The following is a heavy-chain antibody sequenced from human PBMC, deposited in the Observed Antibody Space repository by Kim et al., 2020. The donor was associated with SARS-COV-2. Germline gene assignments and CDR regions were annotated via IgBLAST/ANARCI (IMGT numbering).Heavy chain of an antibody. V-gene: IGHV3-74*01. J-gene: IGHJ4*02. CDR3: TRDPDYSKGASFDY. Sequence: GGSLRLSCAASGFTFRTYWMHWVLQVPGKGLVWVSRINDDGSVTTYADSVKGRFTISTDNSKNMMYLQMNSLRAEDTAVYYCTRDPDYSKGASFDYWGQG. CDR1: GFTFRTYW. CDR2: INDDGSVT. D-gene: IGHD4-4*01.